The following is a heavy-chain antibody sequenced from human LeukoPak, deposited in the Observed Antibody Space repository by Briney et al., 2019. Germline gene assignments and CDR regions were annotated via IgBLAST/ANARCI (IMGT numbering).Heavy chain of an antibody. CDR2: IRYDGSNK. J-gene: IGHJ6*02. Sequence: PGGSLRLSCAASGVTFSSYGMHWVRQAPGRGVTWVAFIRYDGSNKYYADSVKGRFTISRDNSKNTLYLQMNSLRAEDTALYYCAKDIEAAAGQPYYYYYYGMDVWGQGTTVTVSS. D-gene: IGHD6-13*01. CDR3: AKDIEAAAGQPYYYYYYGMDV. CDR1: GVTFSSYG. V-gene: IGHV3-30*02.